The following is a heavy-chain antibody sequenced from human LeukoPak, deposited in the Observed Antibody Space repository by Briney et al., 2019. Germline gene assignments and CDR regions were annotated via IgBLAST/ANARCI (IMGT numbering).Heavy chain of an antibody. Sequence: GGSLRLSCAASGFTFTRFWLTWVRQSPGKGLEWVANINPDGTKTTYVDSEEGRFAISRDNAKNSVFLLMTSLRAEDTAMYYCATAPASVDSSWGQGTLVAVSS. CDR1: GFTFTRFW. V-gene: IGHV3-7*01. D-gene: IGHD3-3*01. J-gene: IGHJ5*02. CDR3: ATAPASVDSS. CDR2: INPDGTKT.